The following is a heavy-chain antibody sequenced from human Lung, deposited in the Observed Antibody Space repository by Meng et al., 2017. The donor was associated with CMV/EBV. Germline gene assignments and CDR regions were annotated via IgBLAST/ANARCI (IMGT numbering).Heavy chain of an antibody. CDR1: GGSISSYY. J-gene: IGHJ4*02. V-gene: IGHV4-59*01. CDR3: ARDGPAVAPK. CDR2: IYYSGST. D-gene: IGHD6-19*01. Sequence: GSLRLSCTVSGGSISSYYWSWIRQPPGKGLEWIGYIYYSGSTSYNPSLKSRVTISVDTSKNQFSLKLSSVTAADTAVYYCARDGPAVAPKWGQGTLVTVSS.